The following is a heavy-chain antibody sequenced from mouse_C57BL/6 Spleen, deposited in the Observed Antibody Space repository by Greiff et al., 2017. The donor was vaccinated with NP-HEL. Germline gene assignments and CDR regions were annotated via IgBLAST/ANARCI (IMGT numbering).Heavy chain of an antibody. CDR3: ARSYGSSGAMDY. Sequence: VKLVESGPGLVQPSQSLSITCTVSGFSLTSYGVHWVRQSPGKGLEWLGVIWSGGGTDYNAAFISRLSISKDNSKSQVFFKMNSLQADDTAIYYCARSYGSSGAMDYWGQGTSVTVSS. D-gene: IGHD1-1*01. CDR1: GFSLTSYG. CDR2: IWSGGGT. J-gene: IGHJ4*01. V-gene: IGHV2-2*01.